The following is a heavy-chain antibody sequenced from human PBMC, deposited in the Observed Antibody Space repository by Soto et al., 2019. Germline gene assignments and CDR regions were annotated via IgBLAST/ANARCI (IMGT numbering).Heavy chain of an antibody. CDR3: AKGLRITIFGAAHDAFDI. CDR1: GFTFSSYA. V-gene: IGHV3-23*01. D-gene: IGHD3-3*01. J-gene: IGHJ3*02. Sequence: GGSLRLSCAASGFTFSSYAMSWVRQAPGKGLEWVSAISGSGGSTYYADSVKGRFTISRDNSKNTLYLQMNSLRAEDTAVYYCAKGLRITIFGAAHDAFDIWGQGTMVTVSS. CDR2: ISGSGGST.